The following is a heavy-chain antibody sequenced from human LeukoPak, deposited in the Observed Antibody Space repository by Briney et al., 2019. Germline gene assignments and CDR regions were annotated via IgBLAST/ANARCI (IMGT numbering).Heavy chain of an antibody. CDR1: GFTFRSHG. CDR2: IWYDGSHE. V-gene: IGHV3-33*01. Sequence: TGGSLRLSCVASGFTFRSHGMHWVRQAPGKGLEWAAVIWYDGSHEEYADSVKGRFTISRDNSRNTLSLQMNSLRAEDTAIYYCVRGIRARYLDSWGQGTLVIVSS. CDR3: VRGIRARYLDS. D-gene: IGHD6-6*01. J-gene: IGHJ4*01.